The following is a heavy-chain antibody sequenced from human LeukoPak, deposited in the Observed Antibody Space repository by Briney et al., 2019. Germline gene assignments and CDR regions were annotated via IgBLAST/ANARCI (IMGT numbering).Heavy chain of an antibody. Sequence: PGGSLRLSCAASGFTFSSYAMSWVRQAPGKGLEWVSAISGSGGSTYYADSVRGRFTISRDNSKNTLYLQMNSLRAEDTAVYYCATKVGGYDILTGYYIFDYWGQGTLVTVSS. D-gene: IGHD3-9*01. J-gene: IGHJ4*02. CDR1: GFTFSSYA. V-gene: IGHV3-23*01. CDR3: ATKVGGYDILTGYYIFDY. CDR2: ISGSGGST.